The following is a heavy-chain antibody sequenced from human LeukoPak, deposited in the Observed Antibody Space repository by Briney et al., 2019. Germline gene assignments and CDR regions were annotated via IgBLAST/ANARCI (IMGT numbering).Heavy chain of an antibody. J-gene: IGHJ4*02. CDR2: IIPILGIA. D-gene: IGHD3-3*01. CDR1: GGTFSSYT. Sequence: SVKVSCKASGGTFSSYTISWVRQAPGQGLEWMGRIIPILGIANYAQKFQGRVTITADKSTSTAYMELSGLRSEDTAVYYCARDRVFGTPLFDYWGQGTLVTVSS. CDR3: ARDRVFGTPLFDY. V-gene: IGHV1-69*04.